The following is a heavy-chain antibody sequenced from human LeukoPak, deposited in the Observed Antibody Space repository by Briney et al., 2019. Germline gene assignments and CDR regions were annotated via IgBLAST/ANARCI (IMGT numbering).Heavy chain of an antibody. V-gene: IGHV1-69*06. J-gene: IGHJ4*02. Sequence: ASVKVSCKASGGTFSSYAISWVRQAPGQGLEWMGRVIPIFGTANYAQKFQGRVTITADKSTSTAYMELSSLRSEDTAVYYCARDGYNLAFDYWGQGTLVTVSS. CDR1: GGTFSSYA. D-gene: IGHD5-24*01. CDR3: ARDGYNLAFDY. CDR2: VIPIFGTA.